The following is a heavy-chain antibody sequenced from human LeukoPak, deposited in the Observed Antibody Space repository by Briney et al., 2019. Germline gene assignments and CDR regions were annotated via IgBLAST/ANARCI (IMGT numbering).Heavy chain of an antibody. CDR1: GFIFSAYG. J-gene: IGHJ4*02. V-gene: IGHV3-33*01. Sequence: GGSLRLSCAASGFIFSAYGMHWVRQAPGKGLEWVAVIWFDGSDKFYADSVKGRFTISRDNAKNSLYLQMNSLRAEDTAVYYCVRAVGAADSYWGQGALVTVSS. D-gene: IGHD6-13*01. CDR3: VRAVGAADSY. CDR2: IWFDGSDK.